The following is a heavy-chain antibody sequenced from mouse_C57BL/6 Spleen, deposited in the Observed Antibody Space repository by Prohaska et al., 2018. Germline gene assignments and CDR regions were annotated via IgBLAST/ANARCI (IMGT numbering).Heavy chain of an antibody. J-gene: IGHJ1*03. CDR1: GYTFTSYW. Sequence: QVQLQQPGAELVRPGSSVKLSCKASGYTFTSYWMYWVKQRPGQGLEWIGNIYPSDSETHYNQKFRDKASLTVDKSSSTAYMQLSSLTSEDSAVYYCARGYGSSYRYFDVWGTGTTVTVSS. CDR3: ARGYGSSYRYFDV. V-gene: IGHV1-61*01. D-gene: IGHD1-1*01. CDR2: IYPSDSET.